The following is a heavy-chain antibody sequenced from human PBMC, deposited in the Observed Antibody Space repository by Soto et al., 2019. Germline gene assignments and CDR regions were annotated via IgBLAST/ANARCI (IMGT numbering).Heavy chain of an antibody. J-gene: IGHJ4*02. D-gene: IGHD3-3*01. CDR1: GGSISSGGYY. CDR2: IYYSGST. V-gene: IGHV4-30-4*01. Sequence: PSETLSLTCTVSGGSISSGGYYCSWIRQPPGKGLEWIGYIYYSGSTYYNPSLKSRVTISVDTSKNQFSLKLSSVTAADTAVYYCASLTYDFWRPFDYWGQGTLVTVSS. CDR3: ASLTYDFWRPFDY.